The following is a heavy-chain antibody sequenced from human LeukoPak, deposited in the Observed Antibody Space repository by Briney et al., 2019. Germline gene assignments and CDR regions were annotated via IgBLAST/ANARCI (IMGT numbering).Heavy chain of an antibody. J-gene: IGHJ4*02. CDR3: ARKLGRYFDY. D-gene: IGHD7-27*01. Sequence: GGSLRLSCAASGFTSSNCAVHWVRQAPGKRLEWVAVISYDGSNKYYADSVEGRFTISRDNSKNTLFLQMNSLRDEVTAVYYCARKLGRYFDYWGQGTLVTVSS. V-gene: IGHV3-30-3*01. CDR1: GFTSSNCA. CDR2: ISYDGSNK.